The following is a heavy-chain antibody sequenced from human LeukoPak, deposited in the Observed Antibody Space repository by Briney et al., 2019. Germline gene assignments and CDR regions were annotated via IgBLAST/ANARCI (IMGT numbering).Heavy chain of an antibody. CDR1: GGSISSYY. CDR3: ARAISGIAAAGLFDY. J-gene: IGHJ4*02. Sequence: SETLSLTCTVSGGSISSYYWSWIRQPPGKGLEWIGYIYYSGSTNYNPSLKSRVTISVDTSKNQFSLKLSSVTAADTAVYYCARAISGIAAAGLFDYWGQGTLVTVSS. CDR2: IYYSGST. D-gene: IGHD6-13*01. V-gene: IGHV4-59*01.